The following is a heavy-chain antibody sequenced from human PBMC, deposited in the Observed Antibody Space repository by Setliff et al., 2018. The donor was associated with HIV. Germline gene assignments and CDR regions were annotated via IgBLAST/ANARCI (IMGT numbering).Heavy chain of an antibody. V-gene: IGHV3-9*01. D-gene: IGHD3-10*01. CDR1: GFTFDDYA. CDR3: ARYFRDGSYNDY. Sequence: GGSLRLSCAASGFTFDDYAMHWVRQAPGKGLEWVSGISWNSGNTVYYADSVKGRFAISRDNAKRSLYLQMNSLRGEDTAVYYCARYFRDGSYNDYWGQGTLVTVSS. CDR2: ISWNSGNTV. J-gene: IGHJ4*02.